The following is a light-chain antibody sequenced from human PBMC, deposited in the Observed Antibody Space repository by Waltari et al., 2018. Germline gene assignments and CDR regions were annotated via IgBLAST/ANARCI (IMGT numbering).Light chain of an antibody. Sequence: QSVLTQPPSVSGAPGPRVSISCTGSGSNLGAGYDVHWYQQHPGKAPKLLSYGTSTRPPGVPDRFFGSQSGTSASLAITALQAEDEAEYYCQSYDTSLSVVFGGGTKLTVL. CDR1: GSNLGAGYD. V-gene: IGLV1-40*01. J-gene: IGLJ2*01. CDR3: QSYDTSLSVV. CDR2: GTS.